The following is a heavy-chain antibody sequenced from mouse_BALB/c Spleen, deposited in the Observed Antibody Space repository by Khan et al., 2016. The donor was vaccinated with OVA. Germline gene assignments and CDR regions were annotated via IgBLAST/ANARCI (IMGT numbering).Heavy chain of an antibody. CDR1: GFTFSTYT. D-gene: IGHD3-3*01. Sequence: EVELVESGGGLVKPGGSLKLSCAASGFTFSTYTMSWVRQTPEKRLEWVTTISSGGSYTFYPESVKGRFTISRDNAMNTLNLQMISLKLEDIAMYFGTRDRIMRAVYCDYWGQGTTLTVSS. J-gene: IGHJ2*01. CDR2: ISSGGSYT. V-gene: IGHV5-6-4*01. CDR3: TRDRIMRAVYCDY.